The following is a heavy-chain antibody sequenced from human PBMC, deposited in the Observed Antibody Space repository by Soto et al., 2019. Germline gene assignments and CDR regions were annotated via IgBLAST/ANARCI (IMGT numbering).Heavy chain of an antibody. CDR3: ARGATYYDFWSGYSDFDY. D-gene: IGHD3-3*01. V-gene: IGHV1-46*01. J-gene: IGHJ4*02. Sequence: ASVKVSCKASGYTFTSYYMHWVRQAPGQGLEWMGMINPSGGSTNYAQKLQGRVTMTTDTSTSTVYMELRSLRSDDTAVYYCARGATYYDFWSGYSDFDYWGQGTLVTVSS. CDR1: GYTFTSYY. CDR2: INPSGGST.